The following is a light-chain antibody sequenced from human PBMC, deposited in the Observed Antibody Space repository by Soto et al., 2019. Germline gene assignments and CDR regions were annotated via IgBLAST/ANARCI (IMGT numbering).Light chain of an antibody. CDR2: GDS. CDR3: QSYDSTLDARYV. CDR1: GSNIGAGYD. J-gene: IGLJ1*01. Sequence: QSLLTQPPSVSGAPGQRVTISCTGSGSNIGAGYDVHWYQHRPGTAPKLLVFGDSHRPSGVPDRFSGSKSGTSASLAITGLQAEDEGDSYCQSYDSTLDARYVFGTGTQLTVL. V-gene: IGLV1-40*01.